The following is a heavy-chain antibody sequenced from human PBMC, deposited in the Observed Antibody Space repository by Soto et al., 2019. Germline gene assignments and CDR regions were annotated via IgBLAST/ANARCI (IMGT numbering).Heavy chain of an antibody. D-gene: IGHD2-15*01. J-gene: IGHJ6*02. CDR1: GFTFSSYG. V-gene: IGHV3-30*18. CDR2: ISYDGSNK. CDR3: AKDMHYCSGGSSIFGMDV. Sequence: GGSLRLSCAASGFTFSSYGMHWVRQAPGKGLDWVADISYDGSNKSYADSAKGRFTISRDNSKNTLYLQMNSLRGEDTAVYYCAKDMHYCSGGSSIFGMDVWGQGTTVTVSS.